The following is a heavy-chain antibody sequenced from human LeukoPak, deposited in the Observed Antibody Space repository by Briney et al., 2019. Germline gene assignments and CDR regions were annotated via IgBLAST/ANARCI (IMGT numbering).Heavy chain of an antibody. Sequence: VASVKVSCKASGYTFTSYGISWVRQAPGQGLEWMGWISAYNGNTNYAQKLQGRVTMTTDTSTSTAYMELRSLRSDDTAVYYCARVIAAAYYYYMDVWGKGTTVTVSS. D-gene: IGHD6-13*01. V-gene: IGHV1-18*01. J-gene: IGHJ6*03. CDR2: ISAYNGNT. CDR1: GYTFTSYG. CDR3: ARVIAAAYYYYMDV.